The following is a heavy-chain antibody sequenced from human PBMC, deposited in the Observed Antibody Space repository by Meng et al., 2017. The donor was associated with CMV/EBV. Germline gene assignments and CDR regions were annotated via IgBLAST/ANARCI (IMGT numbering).Heavy chain of an antibody. CDR2: INHSGST. J-gene: IGHJ6*02. CDR3: ARANLYYDFWSGKRLYYYGMDV. CDR1: GRSFSGYY. D-gene: IGHD3-3*01. V-gene: IGHV4-34*01. Sequence: SETLSLTCAVYGRSFSGYYWSWIRQPPGKGLEWIGEINHSGSTNYNPSLKSRVTISVDTSKNQFSLKLSSVTAADTAVYYCARANLYYDFWSGKRLYYYGMDVWGQGTTVTVSS.